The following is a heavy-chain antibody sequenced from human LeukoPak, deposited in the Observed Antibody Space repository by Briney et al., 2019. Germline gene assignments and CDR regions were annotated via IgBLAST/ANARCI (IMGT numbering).Heavy chain of an antibody. V-gene: IGHV3-21*04. J-gene: IGHJ4*02. Sequence: PGGSLRLSCAASGFTFSSYSMNWVRQAPGKGLEWVSSISSSSSYIYYADSVKGRFTISRDNAKNSLYLQMNSLRAEDTAVYYCARVRGSGNYYTGAFDYWGQGTLVTVSS. CDR1: GFTFSSYS. CDR2: ISSSSSYI. CDR3: ARVRGSGNYYTGAFDY. D-gene: IGHD3-10*01.